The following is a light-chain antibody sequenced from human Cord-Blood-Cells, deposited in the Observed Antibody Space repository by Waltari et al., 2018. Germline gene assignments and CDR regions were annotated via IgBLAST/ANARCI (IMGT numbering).Light chain of an antibody. CDR3: CSYAGSSTYV. CDR2: EGS. J-gene: IGLJ1*01. V-gene: IGLV2-23*01. Sequence: QSALTQPASVSGSPGPSITISCTGTSSDVGSYTLVSWYQQHPGKAPKLMIYEGSKRPSGVSNRFSGSKSGNTASLTISGLQAEDEADYYCCSYAGSSTYVFGTGTKVTVL. CDR1: SSDVGSYTL.